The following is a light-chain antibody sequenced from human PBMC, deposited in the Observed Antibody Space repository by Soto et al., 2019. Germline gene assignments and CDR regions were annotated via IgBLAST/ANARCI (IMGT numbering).Light chain of an antibody. J-gene: IGKJ4*01. V-gene: IGKV3-11*01. CDR1: QSVSSS. Sequence: EIVLTQSPATLSLSPGERATLSCRASQSVSSSLAWYQQTPGQAPRLLIYDASNRATGIPARFSGSGSGTDFTLTISSLGPEDSAVYYCQQRYNWPHTFGGGTKVEI. CDR3: QQRYNWPHT. CDR2: DAS.